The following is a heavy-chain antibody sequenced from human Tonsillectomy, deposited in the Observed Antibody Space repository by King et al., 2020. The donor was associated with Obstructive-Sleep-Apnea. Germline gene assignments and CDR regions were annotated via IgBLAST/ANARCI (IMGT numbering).Heavy chain of an antibody. CDR3: TRGDPFDY. D-gene: IGHD3-10*01. J-gene: IGHJ4*02. CDR2: IRSKANNYAT. Sequence: LVESGGGLVQPGGSLKLSCAASGFTFSGSAIHWVRQASGKGLEWVGRIRSKANNYATAYAASVKGRFTISRVDSKNTAYLQVDSLKIEDTALYYCTRGDPFDYWGQGTLVTVSS. V-gene: IGHV3-73*01. CDR1: GFTFSGSA.